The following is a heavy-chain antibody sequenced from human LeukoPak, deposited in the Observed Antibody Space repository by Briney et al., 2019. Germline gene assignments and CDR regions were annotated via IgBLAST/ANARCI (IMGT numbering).Heavy chain of an antibody. D-gene: IGHD3-16*02. CDR3: ARGVRVGELSTWYYFDY. CDR2: INPNSGGT. V-gene: IGHV1-2*02. J-gene: IGHJ4*02. CDR1: GYTFTAYY. Sequence: ASVKVSCKASGYTFTAYYIHWVRQAPGQGLEWMGWINPNSGGTNYAQNFQGRVTLTRDTSISTAYMELSRLRSDDTAVYYCARGVRVGELSTWYYFDYWGQGTLVTVS.